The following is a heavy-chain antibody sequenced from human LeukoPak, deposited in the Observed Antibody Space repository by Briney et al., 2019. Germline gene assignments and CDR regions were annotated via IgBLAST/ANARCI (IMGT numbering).Heavy chain of an antibody. CDR2: ISGSGGST. J-gene: IGHJ6*02. Sequence: GGSLRLSCAASGFTFSSYAMSWVRQAPGKGLEWVSAISGSGGSTYYADSVKGRFTISRDNSKNTLYLQMNSLRAEDTAVYYCAKGGRGYFNYYYYGMDVWGQGTLVTVSS. D-gene: IGHD2/OR15-2a*01. CDR3: AKGGRGYFNYYYYGMDV. V-gene: IGHV3-23*01. CDR1: GFTFSSYA.